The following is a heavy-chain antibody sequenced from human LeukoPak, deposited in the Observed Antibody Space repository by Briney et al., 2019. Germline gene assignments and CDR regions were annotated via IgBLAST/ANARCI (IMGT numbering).Heavy chain of an antibody. CDR3: VRDVSDYSNSHFDN. CDR1: GDSSSDYY. V-gene: IGHV4-59*01. D-gene: IGHD4-11*01. J-gene: IGHJ4*02. CDR2: IYHDGRS. Sequence: SETLSLTCTVAGDSSSDYYWNWIRQSPGKGLEWIGYIYHDGRSNYNPSLKGRVAISMDTSRQQFSLKLSSVTAADTAVYYCVRDVSDYSNSHFDNWGQGTLVTVSS.